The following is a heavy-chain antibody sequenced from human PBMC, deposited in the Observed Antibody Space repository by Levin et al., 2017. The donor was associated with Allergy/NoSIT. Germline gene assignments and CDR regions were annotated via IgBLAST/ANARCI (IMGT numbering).Heavy chain of an antibody. CDR1: GFTVSSNY. Sequence: ASVKVSCAASGFTVSSNYMSWVRQAPGKGLEWVSVIYSGGSTYYADSVKGRFTISRDNSKNTLYLQMNSLRAEDTAVYYCARWDSYGYASSWGQGTMVTVSS. D-gene: IGHD5-18*01. V-gene: IGHV3-66*01. CDR2: IYSGGST. CDR3: ARWDSYGYASS. J-gene: IGHJ3*01.